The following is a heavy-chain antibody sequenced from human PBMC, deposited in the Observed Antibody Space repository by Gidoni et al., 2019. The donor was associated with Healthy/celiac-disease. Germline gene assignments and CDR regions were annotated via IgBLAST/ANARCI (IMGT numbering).Heavy chain of an antibody. CDR2: IYYGWCT. CDR1: GGSISSSSYC. Sequence: QLQLQEAGPGLVQPSETLSLTCTGSGGSISSSSYCCGWIRQPPGKGLAWIGSIYYGWCTYYNPSLMSRVTISVDASKTQFSLKLSSVTAADTAVYYCARHRDSYDSSGYYGDYWGQGTLVTVSS. CDR3: ARHRDSYDSSGYYGDY. D-gene: IGHD3-22*01. V-gene: IGHV4-39*01. J-gene: IGHJ4*02.